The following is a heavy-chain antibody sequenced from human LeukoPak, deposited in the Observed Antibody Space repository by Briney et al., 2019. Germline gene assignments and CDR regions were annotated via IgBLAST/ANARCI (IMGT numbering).Heavy chain of an antibody. CDR1: GASVSSDNYY. CDR3: ARTYGSSGIGYFDL. CDR2: IYYRGST. D-gene: IGHD6-13*01. J-gene: IGHJ2*01. V-gene: IGHV4-61*01. Sequence: SETLSLTCTVSGASVSSDNYYWSWLRQPPGKGLEWIGYIYYRGSTNYNPSLKSRVTISLNTSKNQFYLSFSSVTAAASAGCYCARTYGSSGIGYFDLWGRGTLVTVSS.